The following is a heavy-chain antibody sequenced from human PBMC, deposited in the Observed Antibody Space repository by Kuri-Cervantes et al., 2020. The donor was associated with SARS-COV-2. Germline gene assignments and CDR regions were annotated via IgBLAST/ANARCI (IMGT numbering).Heavy chain of an antibody. V-gene: IGHV4-38-2*02. CDR1: GYSISSGYY. Sequence: SETLSLTCTVSGYSISSGYYWGWIRQPPGKGLEWIGSIYHSGSTYYNPSLKSRVTISVDTSKNQFSLKLSSVTAADTAVYYCATRRTGAWFDPWGQGTLVTVSS. J-gene: IGHJ5*02. D-gene: IGHD1-14*01. CDR2: IYHSGST. CDR3: ATRRTGAWFDP.